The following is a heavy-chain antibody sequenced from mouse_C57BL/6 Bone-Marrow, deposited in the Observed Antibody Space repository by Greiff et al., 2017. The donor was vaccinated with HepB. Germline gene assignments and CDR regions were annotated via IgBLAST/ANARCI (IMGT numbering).Heavy chain of an antibody. CDR3: AREDYYDSSPDY. CDR1: EYEFPSHD. D-gene: IGHD1-1*01. V-gene: IGHV5-2*01. Sequence: DVKLVESGGGLVQPGESLKLSCESNEYEFPSHDMSWVRKTPEKRLELVAAINSDGGSTYYPDTMERRFIIARDNTKNTLYLQMSSLRSEDTALYYCAREDYYDSSPDYWGQGTTLTVSS. J-gene: IGHJ2*01. CDR2: INSDGGST.